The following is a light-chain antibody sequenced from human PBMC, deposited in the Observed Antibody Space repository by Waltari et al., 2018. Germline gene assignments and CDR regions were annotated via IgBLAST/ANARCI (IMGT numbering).Light chain of an antibody. CDR1: NIEDKS. J-gene: IGLJ2*01. V-gene: IGLV3-21*02. Sequence: YVLTQPPSVSVAPGQTAKITCGGDNIEDKSVNWSKQRPGQAPLLVVYDDSDRPSGIPERFSGSNSGKATLTISRVEAGDEADYYCQVWDSTSDHVVFGGGTKLTVL. CDR2: DDS. CDR3: QVWDSTSDHVV.